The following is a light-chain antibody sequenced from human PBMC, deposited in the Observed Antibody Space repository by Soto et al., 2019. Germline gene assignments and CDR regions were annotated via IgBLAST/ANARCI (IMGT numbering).Light chain of an antibody. CDR2: GAS. V-gene: IGKV3-20*01. CDR1: QSVSNSY. CDR3: QQYGSSPFT. Sequence: EIVLTQSPGTLSLSPRERATLSCRASQSVSNSYLAWYQQKSGQAPRLLIYGASNRATGIPDRFSGSGSGIDFTLTISRLEPEDFAVYYCQQYGSSPFTFGPGTKVDIK. J-gene: IGKJ3*01.